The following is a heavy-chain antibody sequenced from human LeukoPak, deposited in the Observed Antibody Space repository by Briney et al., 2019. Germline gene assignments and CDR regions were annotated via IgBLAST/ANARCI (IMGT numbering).Heavy chain of an antibody. CDR3: ASSVGGYYYGSGSLHYFDY. Sequence: GGSLRLSCAASGFTFSNYGMSWVRQAPGKGLEWVSAISGSGGSTYYADSVKGRFTISRDNAKNSLYLQMNSLRAEDTAVYYCASSVGGYYYGSGSLHYFDYWGQGTLVTVSS. CDR1: GFTFSNYG. CDR2: ISGSGGST. J-gene: IGHJ4*02. D-gene: IGHD3-10*01. V-gene: IGHV3-23*01.